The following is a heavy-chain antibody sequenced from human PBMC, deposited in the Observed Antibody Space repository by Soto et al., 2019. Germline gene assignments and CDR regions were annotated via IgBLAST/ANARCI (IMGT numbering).Heavy chain of an antibody. V-gene: IGHV2-5*02. CDR2: IYWDDDK. CDR1: GFSLSTSGVG. CDR3: AHRVDRSYFDY. D-gene: IGHD3-9*01. J-gene: IGHJ4*02. Sequence: QITLKESGPTLVKPTQTLTLTCTFSGFSLSTSGVGVGWIRQPPGKALEWLAVIYWDDDKRYSPSLKSRLTLTKDTSKSQVVLTMTNMDPVDTATYYCAHRVDRSYFDYWGQGTLVTVSS.